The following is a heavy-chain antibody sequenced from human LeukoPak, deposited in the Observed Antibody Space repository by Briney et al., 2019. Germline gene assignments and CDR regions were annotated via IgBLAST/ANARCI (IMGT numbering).Heavy chain of an antibody. CDR3: AREPNLRYFDWLSNNWFDP. D-gene: IGHD3-9*01. Sequence: SQTPSLTCAISGDSVSSNSAAWNWIRQSPSRGLEWLGRTYYRSKWYNDYAVSVKSRISINPDTSKNQFSLQLNSVTPEDTAVYYCAREPNLRYFDWLSNNWFDPWGQGTLVIVSS. J-gene: IGHJ5*02. V-gene: IGHV6-1*01. CDR1: GDSVSSNSAA. CDR2: TYYRSKWYN.